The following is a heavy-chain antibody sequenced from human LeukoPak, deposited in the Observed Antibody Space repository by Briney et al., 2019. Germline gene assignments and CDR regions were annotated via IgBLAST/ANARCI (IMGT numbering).Heavy chain of an antibody. J-gene: IGHJ4*02. CDR2: INPNSGGT. CDR3: ARSSDRSISSSPKFDY. Sequence: GASVKVSCKASGYTFTCYYMHWVRQAPGQGLEWRGWINPNSGGTNYAQKFQGRVTMTRDTSISTAYMELSRLRSDDTAVYYCARSSDRSISSSPKFDYWGQGTLVTVSS. CDR1: GYTFTCYY. D-gene: IGHD6-13*01. V-gene: IGHV1-2*02.